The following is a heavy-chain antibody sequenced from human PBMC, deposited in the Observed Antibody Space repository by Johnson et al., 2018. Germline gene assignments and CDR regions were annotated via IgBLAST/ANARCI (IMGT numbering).Heavy chain of an antibody. D-gene: IGHD3-3*01. CDR3: AKGGDKWGYEDFSDI. J-gene: IGHJ3*02. CDR2: IIPIFGTA. Sequence: QVQLVQAGAEVKKHGSSVKVSCKASGGPFSSYAISWVRQAPGQGLEWMGGIIPIFGTANYAQKVQGRVTITADESTSTACMELSSLRYEDTAVYYCAKGGDKWGYEDFSDIWGQGTMVTVSS. CDR1: GGPFSSYA. V-gene: IGHV1-69*12.